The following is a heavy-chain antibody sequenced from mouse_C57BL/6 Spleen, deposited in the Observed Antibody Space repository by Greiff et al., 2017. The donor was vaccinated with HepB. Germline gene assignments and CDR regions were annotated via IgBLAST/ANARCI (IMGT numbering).Heavy chain of an antibody. J-gene: IGHJ1*03. CDR3: ARDNGYYRYWYFDV. CDR2: ISDGGSYT. D-gene: IGHD2-3*01. CDR1: GFTFSSYA. Sequence: EVNLVESGGGLVKPGGSLKLSCAASGFTFSSYAMSWVRQTPEKRLEWVATISDGGSYTYYPDNVKGRFTISRDNAKNNLYLQMSHLKSEDTAMYYCARDNGYYRYWYFDVWGTGTTVTVSS. V-gene: IGHV5-4*01.